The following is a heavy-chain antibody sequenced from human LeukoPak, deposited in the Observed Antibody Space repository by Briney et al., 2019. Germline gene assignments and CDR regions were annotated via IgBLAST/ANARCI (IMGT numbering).Heavy chain of an antibody. J-gene: IGHJ2*01. CDR1: GYRFTGHY. D-gene: IGHD6-13*01. V-gene: IGHV1-2*02. CDR2: INPNSGGT. CDR3: ARDHSSSWYSSPYWYSAL. Sequence: ASVKVSCKASGYRFTGHYMHWVRQAPGQGLEWMGWINPNSGGTNYAQKFQGRVTMTRDTSISTAYMEVSSLRFDDTAVYYCARDHSSSWYSSPYWYSALWGRGTLVTVSS.